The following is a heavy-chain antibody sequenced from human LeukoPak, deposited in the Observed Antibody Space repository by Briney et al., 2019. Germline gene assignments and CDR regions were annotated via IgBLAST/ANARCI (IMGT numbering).Heavy chain of an antibody. V-gene: IGHV3-7*01. CDR1: GFTFSSYW. J-gene: IGHJ6*03. Sequence: SGGSLRLSCAASGFTFSSYWMSWVRQAPGKGLEGVANIKQDGSEKYYVDSVKGRFTISRDNAKNSLYLQMNSLRAEDTAVYYCARDQSRDYYDSSGYYYYYYYYYMDVWGKGTTVTVSS. D-gene: IGHD3-22*01. CDR2: IKQDGSEK. CDR3: ARDQSRDYYDSSGYYYYYYYYYMDV.